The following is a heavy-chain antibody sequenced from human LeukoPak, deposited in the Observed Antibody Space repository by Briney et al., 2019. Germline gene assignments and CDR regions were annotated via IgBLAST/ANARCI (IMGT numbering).Heavy chain of an antibody. V-gene: IGHV4-39*01. CDR1: GGSISSPSYY. Sequence: SETLSLTCTVSGGSISSPSYYWGRIPQPPGQGLEWNGSIYYSGSNYSNPSLKNRVTISVDTSKNQFSLKLSSVTAADTAVYYCARHEQWLGSLAPWGEGTLVTVSS. J-gene: IGHJ5*02. CDR2: IYYSGSN. CDR3: ARHEQWLGSLAP. D-gene: IGHD6-19*01.